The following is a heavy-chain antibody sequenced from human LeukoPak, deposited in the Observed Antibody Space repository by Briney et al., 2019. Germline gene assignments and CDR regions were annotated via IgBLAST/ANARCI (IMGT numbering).Heavy chain of an antibody. CDR3: AKDKSMVRELDY. Sequence: GGSLRLSCAASGLTVSSNYMSWVRQAPGKGLEWVSVIYSGGYTYYADSVKGRFTISRDNSKNTLFLQMNSLRAEDTAVYYCAKDKSMVRELDYWGQGNLVTVSS. J-gene: IGHJ4*02. D-gene: IGHD3-10*01. CDR2: IYSGGYT. CDR1: GLTVSSNY. V-gene: IGHV3-53*05.